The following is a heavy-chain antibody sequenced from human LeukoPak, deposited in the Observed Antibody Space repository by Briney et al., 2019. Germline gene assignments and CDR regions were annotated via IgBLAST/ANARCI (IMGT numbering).Heavy chain of an antibody. Sequence: SAKVSCKASGGTFSSYAISWVRQAPGQGLEWMGGIIPIFGTANYAQKFQGRVTITADESTSTAYMELSSLRSEDTAVYYCARLALYSGYAIDFWGQGTLVTVSS. CDR2: IIPIFGTA. D-gene: IGHD5-12*01. CDR3: ARLALYSGYAIDF. V-gene: IGHV1-69*13. J-gene: IGHJ4*02. CDR1: GGTFSSYA.